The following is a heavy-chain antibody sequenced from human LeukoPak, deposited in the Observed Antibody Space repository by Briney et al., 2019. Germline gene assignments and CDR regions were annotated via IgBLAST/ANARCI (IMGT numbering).Heavy chain of an antibody. CDR2: IYSGGST. CDR1: GFTVSSNY. Sequence: GGSLRLSCAASGFTVSSNYMSWVRQAPGKGLEWVSVIYSGGSTYYADSVKGRFTISRDNSKNTLYLQMNSLRAEDTAVYYCTREACNGVCSYYYYYYYMDVWGKGTTVTVSS. D-gene: IGHD2-8*01. V-gene: IGHV3-53*01. J-gene: IGHJ6*03. CDR3: TREACNGVCSYYYYYYYMDV.